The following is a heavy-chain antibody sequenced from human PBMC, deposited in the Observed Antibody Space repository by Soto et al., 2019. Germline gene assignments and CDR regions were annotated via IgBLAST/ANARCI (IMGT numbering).Heavy chain of an antibody. Sequence: GAWVKVSCKASGYTFTSYGISWERQAHEQGVEWMGWISAYNGNTNYAQKLQGRVTMTTDTSTSTAYMELRSLRSDDTAVYYCARTHTIFGVVPTVFDYWGQGTLVTVSS. CDR1: GYTFTSYG. V-gene: IGHV1-18*01. CDR2: ISAYNGNT. CDR3: ARTHTIFGVVPTVFDY. J-gene: IGHJ4*02. D-gene: IGHD3-3*01.